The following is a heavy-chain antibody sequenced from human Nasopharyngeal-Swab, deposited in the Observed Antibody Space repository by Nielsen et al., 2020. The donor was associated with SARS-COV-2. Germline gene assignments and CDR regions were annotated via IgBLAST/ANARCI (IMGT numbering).Heavy chain of an antibody. D-gene: IGHD3-10*01. CDR1: GGSISSYY. CDR3: ARVITMVRGVIIRHYGMDV. Sequence: SETLSLTCTVSGGSISSYYWSWIRQPAGKGLEWIGRIYTSGSTNYNPSLKSRVTMSVDTSKNQFSLKLSSVTAADTAVYYCARVITMVRGVIIRHYGMDVWGQGTMVTVSS. CDR2: IYTSGST. J-gene: IGHJ6*02. V-gene: IGHV4-4*07.